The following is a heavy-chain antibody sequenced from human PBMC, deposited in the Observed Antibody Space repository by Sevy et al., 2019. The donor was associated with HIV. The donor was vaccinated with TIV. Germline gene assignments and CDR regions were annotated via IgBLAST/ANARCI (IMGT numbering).Heavy chain of an antibody. V-gene: IGHV3-48*02. Sequence: GGSLRLSCVASGFPFNYYAMNWVRQAPGKGLEWILYINSDSDTMYYGDSVKGRFTISRENAKNSLYLQMNSLRDEDTGVYYCAIGRGTYYDTSGYPYLLEAGFDYWGQGTLVTVSS. J-gene: IGHJ4*02. CDR2: INSDSDTM. D-gene: IGHD3-22*01. CDR1: GFPFNYYA. CDR3: AIGRGTYYDTSGYPYLLEAGFDY.